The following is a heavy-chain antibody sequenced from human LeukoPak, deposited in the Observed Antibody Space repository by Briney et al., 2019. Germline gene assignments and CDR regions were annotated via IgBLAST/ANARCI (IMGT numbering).Heavy chain of an antibody. Sequence: GRSLRLSCAASGFTFSSYGMHWVRQAPGKGLEWVAVIWYDGSNKYYADSVKGRFTISRDNSKNTLYLQMNSLRAEDTAVYYCARDKGSDEGSKFDYWGQGTLVTVSS. CDR2: IWYDGSNK. V-gene: IGHV3-33*01. CDR1: GFTFSSYG. J-gene: IGHJ4*02. CDR3: ARDKGSDEGSKFDY.